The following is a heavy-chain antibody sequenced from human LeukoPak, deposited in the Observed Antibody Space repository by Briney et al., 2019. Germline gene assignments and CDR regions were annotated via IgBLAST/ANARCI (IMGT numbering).Heavy chain of an antibody. CDR3: ANSRVYYYDSSGYWEFDY. D-gene: IGHD3-22*01. Sequence: GGSLRLSCAASGFTVSSNYMSWVRQAPGKGLEWVSVIYSGGSTYYADSVKGRFTISRDNSKNTLYLQMNSLRAEDTAVYYCANSRVYYYDSSGYWEFDYWGQGTLVTVSS. V-gene: IGHV3-53*01. CDR1: GFTVSSNY. J-gene: IGHJ4*02. CDR2: IYSGGST.